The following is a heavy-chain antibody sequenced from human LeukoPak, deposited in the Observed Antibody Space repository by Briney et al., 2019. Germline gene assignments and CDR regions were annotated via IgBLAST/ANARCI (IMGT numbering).Heavy chain of an antibody. D-gene: IGHD1-26*01. Sequence: GGSLRLSCAASGFTFSSYWMHWVRQAPGKGLVWVSRINSDGSSTSYADSVKGRFTISRDNAKNSLYLQMNNLRAEDTAVYYCARENTYSESYLTHFDYWGQGTLVTVSS. J-gene: IGHJ4*02. CDR3: ARENTYSESYLTHFDY. CDR1: GFTFSSYW. CDR2: INSDGSST. V-gene: IGHV3-74*01.